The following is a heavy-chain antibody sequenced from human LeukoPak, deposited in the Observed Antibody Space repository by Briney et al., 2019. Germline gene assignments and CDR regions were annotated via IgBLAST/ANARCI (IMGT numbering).Heavy chain of an antibody. CDR2: IYYSGST. Sequence: PSETLCLTCTVSGGSISSYYWSWIRQPPGKGLEWIGYIYYSGSTNYNPSLKSRVTISVDTSKNQFSLKLSSVTAADTAVSYCARSKMTTVDNWGQGTLVTVSS. CDR3: ARSKMTTVDN. V-gene: IGHV4-59*01. J-gene: IGHJ4*02. CDR1: GGSISSYY. D-gene: IGHD4-23*01.